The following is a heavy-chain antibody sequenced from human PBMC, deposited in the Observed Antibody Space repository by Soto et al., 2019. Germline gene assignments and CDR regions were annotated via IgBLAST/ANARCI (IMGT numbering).Heavy chain of an antibody. CDR1: GFTLSSYA. D-gene: IGHD3-10*01. J-gene: IGHJ6*02. CDR3: ARGDRGGSGSPASYYYSGWDV. V-gene: IGHV3-23*01. CDR2: ISAGGDMT. Sequence: DVQLLESGGNLVQPGGSLTLSCSASGFTLSSYAMSGVRQAPGKGLEWVSSISAGGDMTYNSDSVKGRFTISRDNANTAVFLQMHNLRIEDTALYYCARGDRGGSGSPASYYYSGWDVWGQGATVTVS.